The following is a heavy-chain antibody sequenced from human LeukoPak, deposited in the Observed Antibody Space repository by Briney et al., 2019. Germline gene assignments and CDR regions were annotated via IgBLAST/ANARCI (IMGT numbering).Heavy chain of an antibody. J-gene: IGHJ3*02. Sequence: GGSLRLSCAASGFTFGNYAAHWVRQAPGKGLEYVSAISSDGDSTDYASSVKGRFTISRDISKNTVYLQMGSLRPEDTALYYCARENYAFDIWGQGATVSVSS. D-gene: IGHD1-7*01. CDR2: ISSDGDST. V-gene: IGHV3-64*01. CDR3: ARENYAFDI. CDR1: GFTFGNYA.